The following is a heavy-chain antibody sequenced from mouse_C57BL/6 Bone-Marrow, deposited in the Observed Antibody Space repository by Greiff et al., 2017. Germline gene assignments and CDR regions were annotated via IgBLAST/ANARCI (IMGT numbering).Heavy chain of an antibody. J-gene: IGHJ2*01. Sequence: EVQLQQSGPGLAKPSQTLSLTCSVTGYSITSDYWNWIRKFPGTKLEYMGYISYSGSTYYNPSLKSRISITRDTSTNKYYLQLNSVTTEDTATYDCARLDGYYVYFDYWGQGTTLTVSS. V-gene: IGHV3-8*01. D-gene: IGHD2-3*01. CDR3: ARLDGYYVYFDY. CDR1: GYSITSDY. CDR2: ISYSGST.